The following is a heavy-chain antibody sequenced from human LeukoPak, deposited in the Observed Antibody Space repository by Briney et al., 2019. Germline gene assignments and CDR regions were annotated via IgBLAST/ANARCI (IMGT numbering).Heavy chain of an antibody. CDR2: IYYGGST. J-gene: IGHJ4*02. D-gene: IGHD3-16*01. CDR1: GGSISSSSYY. V-gene: IGHV4-39*01. CDR3: ARHGGGGGSLFDY. Sequence: SETLSLTCTVSGGSISSSSYYWGWIRQPPGKGLEWIGSIYYGGSTYYNPSIKSRVTISVDTSKNQFFLKLGSVTAADAAVYYCARHGGGGGSLFDYWGQGTLVTVSS.